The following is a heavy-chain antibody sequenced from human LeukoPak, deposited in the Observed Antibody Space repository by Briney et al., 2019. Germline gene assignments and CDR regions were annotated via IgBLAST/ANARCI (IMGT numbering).Heavy chain of an antibody. Sequence: GGSLRLSCAASGFTFSSYAMSGVRQAPGKGLEWVSAISGSGGSTYYADSVKGRFTISRDNSKNTLDLQMNSLRADDTAVYYCEKSTAEYQLLYEDYWGQGTLVTVSS. CDR3: EKSTAEYQLLYEDY. J-gene: IGHJ4*02. CDR1: GFTFSSYA. D-gene: IGHD2-2*02. V-gene: IGHV3-23*01. CDR2: ISGSGGST.